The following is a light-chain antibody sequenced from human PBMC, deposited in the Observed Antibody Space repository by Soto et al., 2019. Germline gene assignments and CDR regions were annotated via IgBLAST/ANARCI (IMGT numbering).Light chain of an antibody. Sequence: IVLTQSPGTLSLSPGYRASLSCMASQSVSSSYLAWYQQKPGQAPRLLIYGASSRATGIPDRFSGSGSGTDFTLTISRLEPEDFAVYYCQQYGSSPGTFGQGTKVDI. V-gene: IGKV3-20*01. CDR3: QQYGSSPGT. J-gene: IGKJ1*01. CDR2: GAS. CDR1: QSVSSSY.